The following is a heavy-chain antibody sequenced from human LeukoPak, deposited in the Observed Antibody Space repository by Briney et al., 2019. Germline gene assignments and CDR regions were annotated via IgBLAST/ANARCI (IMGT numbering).Heavy chain of an antibody. CDR1: GFTFSSYA. J-gene: IGHJ4*02. CDR2: ISGSGGST. CDR3: AKGSGYYPEGSDY. Sequence: GGSLRLSCAASGFTFSSYAMSWVRQAPGKGLEWVSGISGSGGSTYYADSVKGRLTISRDNSKNTLYLQMNSLRAEDTAVYYCAKGSGYYPEGSDYWGQGTLVTVSS. V-gene: IGHV3-23*01. D-gene: IGHD3-22*01.